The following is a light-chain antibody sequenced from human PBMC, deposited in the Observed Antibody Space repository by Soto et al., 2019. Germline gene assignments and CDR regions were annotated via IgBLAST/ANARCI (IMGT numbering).Light chain of an antibody. V-gene: IGLV7-46*01. CDR2: DTS. CDR3: LLSYSGARLVV. CDR1: TGAVTSDHY. Sequence: QAVVTQEPSLTVSPGGTVTLTCGSSTGAVTSDHYPYWLQQKPGQAPRTLIYDTSNKHSWTPARFSGSLLGGKAALTLSGAQPEDEAEYYCLLSYSGARLVVFGGGTQLTVL. J-gene: IGLJ2*01.